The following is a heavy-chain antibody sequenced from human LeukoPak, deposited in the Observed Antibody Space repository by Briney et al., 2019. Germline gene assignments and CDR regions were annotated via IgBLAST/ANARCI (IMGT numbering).Heavy chain of an antibody. D-gene: IGHD6-19*01. CDR3: ARASYSSEGGDAFDI. CDR2: IYYSGST. V-gene: IGHV4-31*03. Sequence: PSQTLSLTCTVSGGSISSGGYYWSWIRQDPGKGLEWIGHIYYSGSTYYNPSLKSRVTISVDTSKNQFSLKLSSVTAADTAVYYCARASYSSEGGDAFDIWGQGTMVTVSS. J-gene: IGHJ3*02. CDR1: GGSISSGGYY.